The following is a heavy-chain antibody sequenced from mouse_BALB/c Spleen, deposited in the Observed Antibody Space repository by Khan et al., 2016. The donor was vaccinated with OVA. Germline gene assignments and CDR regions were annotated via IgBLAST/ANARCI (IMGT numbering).Heavy chain of an antibody. CDR2: INPYNDGS. CDR3: AGDDGRSFWFAY. Sequence: VQLQQSGPELVKPGASVKMSCKASGYTFTNYIIHWVKQKPGQGLEWIGYINPYNDGSKYNEKFKGKATLTSYKSSSIAYMELSGLTSEDSTVDSCAGDDGRSFWFAYWGQGTLVTVSA. J-gene: IGHJ3*01. CDR1: GYTFTNYI. V-gene: IGHV1S136*01. D-gene: IGHD2-12*01.